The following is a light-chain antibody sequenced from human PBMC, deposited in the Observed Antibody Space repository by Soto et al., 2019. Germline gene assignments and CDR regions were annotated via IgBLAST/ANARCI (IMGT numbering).Light chain of an antibody. V-gene: IGKV3D-15*01. CDR1: QTINNN. CDR3: QQYNSWPLT. CDR2: GAS. Sequence: VMTQAPATLSVSPGERATLSCRASQTINNNVAWYQLKDGQVPRLVIYGASTRATGVPTRISGSGSGTEFTLTISSLQSEDFAVYYCQQYNSWPLTFGGGTKVDIK. J-gene: IGKJ4*01.